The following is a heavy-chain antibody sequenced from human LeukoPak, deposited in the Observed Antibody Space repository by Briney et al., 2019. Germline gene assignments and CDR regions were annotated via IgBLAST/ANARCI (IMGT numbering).Heavy chain of an antibody. D-gene: IGHD3-22*01. CDR2: ISYDGSNK. CDR3: ARGEFHYDSSGYLAY. Sequence: PGGSLRLSCAASGFTFSSYAMHWVRQAPGKGLEWVAVISYDGSNKYYADSVKGRFTISRDNSKNTLYLQMNSLRAEDTAVYYCARGEFHYDSSGYLAYWGQGTLVTVSS. J-gene: IGHJ4*02. V-gene: IGHV3-30-3*01. CDR1: GFTFSSYA.